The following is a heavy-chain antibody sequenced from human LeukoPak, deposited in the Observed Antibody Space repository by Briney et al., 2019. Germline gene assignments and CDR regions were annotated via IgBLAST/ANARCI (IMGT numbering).Heavy chain of an antibody. V-gene: IGHV3-21*01. CDR3: ASTGIVVGT. Sequence: GGSLRLSCAASGFTFSSYSMKWVRQAPGKGPEWVSSISSSSSYIYYADSVKGRFTISRDNAKNSLYLQMNSLRAEDTAVYYCASTGIVVGTWGQGTLVTVSS. CDR2: ISSSSSYI. D-gene: IGHD3-22*01. J-gene: IGHJ4*02. CDR1: GFTFSSYS.